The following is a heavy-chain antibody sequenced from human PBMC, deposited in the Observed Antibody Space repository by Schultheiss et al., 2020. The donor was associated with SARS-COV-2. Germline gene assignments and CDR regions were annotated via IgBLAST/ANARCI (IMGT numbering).Heavy chain of an antibody. J-gene: IGHJ5*02. CDR3: ARGTRITFGGVIVEGPLFDP. CDR2: IYSGGST. D-gene: IGHD3-16*02. Sequence: GGSLRLSCAASGFTFSSYSMNWVRQAPGKGLEWVSVIYSGGSTYYADSVKGRFTISRDNSKNTLYLQMNSLRAEDTAVYYCARGTRITFGGVIVEGPLFDPWGQGALVTVSS. CDR1: GFTFSSYS. V-gene: IGHV3-66*01.